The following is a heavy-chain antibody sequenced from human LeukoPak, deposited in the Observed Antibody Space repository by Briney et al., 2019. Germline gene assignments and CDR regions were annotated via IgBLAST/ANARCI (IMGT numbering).Heavy chain of an antibody. CDR2: ISYDGSNK. D-gene: IGHD3-22*01. J-gene: IGHJ3*02. CDR1: GFTFSSYG. Sequence: GGSLRLSCAASGFTFSSYGMHWVRRAPGKGLEWVAVISYDGSNKYYADSVKGRFTISRDNSKNTLYLQMNSLRAEDTAVYYCAKLSEYYYDSSGYFHDAFDIWGQGTMVTVSS. V-gene: IGHV3-30*18. CDR3: AKLSEYYYDSSGYFHDAFDI.